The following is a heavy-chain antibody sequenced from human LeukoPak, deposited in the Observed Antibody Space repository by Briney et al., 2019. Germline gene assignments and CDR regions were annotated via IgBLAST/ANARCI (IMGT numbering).Heavy chain of an antibody. Sequence: SETLSLTCTVSGGSISSYYWSWIRQPPGKGLEWIGYIYYSGSTYYNPSLKSRVTISVDTSKNQFSLKLSSVTAADTAVYYCASLARGSSGYLLDYWGQGTLVTVSS. CDR3: ASLARGSSGYLLDY. D-gene: IGHD3-22*01. J-gene: IGHJ4*02. V-gene: IGHV4-59*08. CDR2: IYYSGST. CDR1: GGSISSYY.